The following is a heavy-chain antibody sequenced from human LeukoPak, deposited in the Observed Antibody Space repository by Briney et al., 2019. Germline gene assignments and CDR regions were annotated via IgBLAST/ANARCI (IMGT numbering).Heavy chain of an antibody. J-gene: IGHJ4*02. CDR2: IYYSGST. CDR3: ARQGPLTTAVTTRTNPFDY. CDR1: GGSISSSY. V-gene: IGHV4-59*08. Sequence: SETLSLTCTVSGGSISSSYWSWIRQPPGKGLEWIGYIYYSGSTNYNPSLKSRVTISVDTSKNQFSLKLNSVTAADTAVYYCARQGPLTTAVTTRTNPFDYWGQGTLVTVSS. D-gene: IGHD4-11*01.